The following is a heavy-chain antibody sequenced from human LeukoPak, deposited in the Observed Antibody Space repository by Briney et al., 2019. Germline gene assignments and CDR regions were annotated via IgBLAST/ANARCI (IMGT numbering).Heavy chain of an antibody. CDR1: GYTFTNYA. Sequence: ASVKVSCKASGYTFTNYAVNWMRQAPGQRLEWMGWINTGNGDTKFSQNYQARVTITRDASASTAYMELSSLTSEDTAVYFCARGLWSAHRREYYFDSWGQGTLVTISS. CDR3: ARGLWSAHRREYYFDS. D-gene: IGHD3-3*01. V-gene: IGHV1-3*04. J-gene: IGHJ4*02. CDR2: INTGNGDT.